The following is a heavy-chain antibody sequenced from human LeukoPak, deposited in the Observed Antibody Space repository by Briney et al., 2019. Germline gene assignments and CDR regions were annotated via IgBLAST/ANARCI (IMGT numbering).Heavy chain of an antibody. V-gene: IGHV3-66*04. D-gene: IGHD6-19*01. J-gene: IGHJ4*02. CDR2: TYSGGST. CDR1: GFTVGSND. Sequence: GGSLRLSCAASGFTVGSNDMTWVRQAPGKGLEWVSVTYSGGSTYYTDSVKGRFTTSRDNSKNTLYLQMNSLRAEDTAVYYCARRQSGSSGWPNFDYWGQGTLVTVSS. CDR3: ARRQSGSSGWPNFDY.